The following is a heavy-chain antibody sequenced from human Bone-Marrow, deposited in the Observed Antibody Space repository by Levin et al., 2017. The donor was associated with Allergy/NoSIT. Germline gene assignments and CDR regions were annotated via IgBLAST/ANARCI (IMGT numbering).Heavy chain of an antibody. CDR1: GYTFTGYY. D-gene: IGHD2-21*02. V-gene: IGHV1-2*02. Sequence: GESLKISCKASGYTFTGYYMHWVRQAPGQGLEWMGWINPNSGGTNYAQKFQGRVTMTRDTSISTAYMELSRLRSDDTAVYYCARVSRVVVTAYFDYWGQGTLVTVSS. CDR3: ARVSRVVVTAYFDY. J-gene: IGHJ4*02. CDR2: INPNSGGT.